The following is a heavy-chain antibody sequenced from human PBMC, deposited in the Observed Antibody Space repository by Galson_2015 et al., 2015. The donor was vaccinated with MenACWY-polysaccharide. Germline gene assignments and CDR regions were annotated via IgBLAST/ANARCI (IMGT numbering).Heavy chain of an antibody. V-gene: IGHV3-23*01. J-gene: IGHJ3*02. Sequence: SLRLSCAASGFTFSSYAMSWVRQAPGKGLEWVSAISGSGGSTYYADSVKGRFTISRDNSKNTLYLQMNSLRAEDTAVYYCAKDHSYDSSGYLPGGAAFDIWGQGTMVTVSS. CDR2: ISGSGGST. CDR1: GFTFSSYA. CDR3: AKDHSYDSSGYLPGGAAFDI. D-gene: IGHD3-22*01.